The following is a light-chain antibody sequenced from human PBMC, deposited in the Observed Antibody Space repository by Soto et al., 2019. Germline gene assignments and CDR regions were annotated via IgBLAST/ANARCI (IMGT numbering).Light chain of an antibody. V-gene: IGLV2-14*01. Sequence: QSVLTQPASVSGSPGQSITISCTGTSSDVGAYNFVSWYQHHPGRAPKLILYEVTIRPSGVSNRFSGSKSGNTASLTISGLQAEDEADYYFSSYTTSSPYVFGSGTKLTVL. J-gene: IGLJ1*01. CDR2: EVT. CDR3: SSYTTSSPYV. CDR1: SSDVGAYNF.